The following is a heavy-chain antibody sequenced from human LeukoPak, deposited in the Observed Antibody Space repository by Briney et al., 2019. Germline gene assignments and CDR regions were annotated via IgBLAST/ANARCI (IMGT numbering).Heavy chain of an antibody. D-gene: IGHD3-10*02. CDR2: ISSSSSTI. CDR1: GFTFSSYG. J-gene: IGHJ6*04. Sequence: NPGGSLRLSCAASGFTFSSYGMTWVRQAPGKGLEWVSYISSSSSTIYYADSMKGRFTISRDNAKNSLYLQMNSLRAEDTAVYYCAELGITMIGGVWGKGTTVTISS. V-gene: IGHV3-48*01. CDR3: AELGITMIGGV.